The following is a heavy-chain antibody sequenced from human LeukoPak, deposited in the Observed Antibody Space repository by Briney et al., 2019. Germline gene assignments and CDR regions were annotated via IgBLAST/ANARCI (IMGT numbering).Heavy chain of an antibody. CDR2: INWNGGST. Sequence: GGSLRLSCAASGFTFDDYAIHWVRQAPGKGLEWVSGINWNGGSTGYADSVKGRFTISRDNAKNSLYLQMNSLRAEDTALYHCARAAHSSGWYRGYYYYYYMDVWGKGTTVTVSS. CDR1: GFTFDDYA. D-gene: IGHD6-19*01. V-gene: IGHV3-20*01. CDR3: ARAAHSSGWYRGYYYYYYMDV. J-gene: IGHJ6*03.